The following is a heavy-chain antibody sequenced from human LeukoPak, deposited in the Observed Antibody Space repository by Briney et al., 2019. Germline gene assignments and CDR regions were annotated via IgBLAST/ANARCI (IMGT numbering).Heavy chain of an antibody. Sequence: PSETLSLTCAVYGGSFSGYYWSWIRQPPGKGLEWIGEINHSGSTNYNPSLKSRVTMSVDTSKNQFSLKLSSVTAADTAVYYCARSAGEDIVATIDYWGQGTLVTVSS. CDR3: ARSAGEDIVATIDY. J-gene: IGHJ4*02. V-gene: IGHV4-34*01. D-gene: IGHD5-12*01. CDR2: INHSGST. CDR1: GGSFSGYY.